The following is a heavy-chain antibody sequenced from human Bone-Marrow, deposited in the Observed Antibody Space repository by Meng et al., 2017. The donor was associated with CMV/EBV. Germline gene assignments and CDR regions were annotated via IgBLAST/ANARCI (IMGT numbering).Heavy chain of an antibody. V-gene: IGHV3-30*02. Sequence: GESLKISCAASGFTFSSYGMHWVRQAPGKGLEWVAFIRYDGSNKYYADSVKGRFTISRDNSKNTLYLQMNSLRAEDTAVYYCAKDLSGYSHGYYYGMDGWGQGTTVTVSS. D-gene: IGHD5-18*01. CDR3: AKDLSGYSHGYYYGMDG. J-gene: IGHJ6*02. CDR2: IRYDGSNK. CDR1: GFTFSSYG.